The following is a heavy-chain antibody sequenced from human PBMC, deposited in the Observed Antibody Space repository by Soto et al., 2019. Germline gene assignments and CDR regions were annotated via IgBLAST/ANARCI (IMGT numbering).Heavy chain of an antibody. CDR1: GYTFTGYC. D-gene: IGHD3-3*01. V-gene: IGHV1-2*02. J-gene: IGHJ5*01. CDR2: INPNSGGT. Sequence: ASVKVSCKASGYTFTGYCMHWVLQAPGQGLEWMGWINPNSGGTNYAQKFQGRVTMTRDTSISTAYMELSRLRSDDTAVYYCARGEYACRSGYYTGDSCCQATRVTVLS. CDR3: ARGEYACRSGYYTGDS.